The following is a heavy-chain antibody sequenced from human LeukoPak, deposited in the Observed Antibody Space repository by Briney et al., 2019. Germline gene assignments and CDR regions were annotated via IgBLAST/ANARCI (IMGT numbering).Heavy chain of an antibody. D-gene: IGHD1-14*01. V-gene: IGHV4-59*08. CDR2: IYYSGSNS. Sequence: PAETLSLTCSVSGGSINNYYWSWIRQPPGKGLEWIGYIYYSGSNSDYHPSLNSRATMSVETPKNQFSLNLRSVTAADTAVYYCARYFSGYNNRWYLDYWGQGTLVTVSS. CDR3: ARYFSGYNNRWYLDY. J-gene: IGHJ4*02. CDR1: GGSINNYY.